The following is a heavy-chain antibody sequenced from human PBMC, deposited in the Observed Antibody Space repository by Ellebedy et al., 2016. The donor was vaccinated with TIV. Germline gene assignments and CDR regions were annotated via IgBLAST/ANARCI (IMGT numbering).Heavy chain of an antibody. Sequence: GESLKISXAASGFTFSSYGMHWVRQAPGKGLEWVAVIWYDGSNKYYADSVKGRFTISRDNSKNTLYLQMNSLRAEDTAVYYCARQAAAGTLGWFDPWGQGTLVTVSS. CDR1: GFTFSSYG. V-gene: IGHV3-33*08. J-gene: IGHJ5*02. CDR3: ARQAAAGTLGWFDP. D-gene: IGHD6-13*01. CDR2: IWYDGSNK.